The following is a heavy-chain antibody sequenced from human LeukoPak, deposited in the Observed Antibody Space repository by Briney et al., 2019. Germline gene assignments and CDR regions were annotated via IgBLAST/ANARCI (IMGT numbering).Heavy chain of an antibody. D-gene: IGHD2-2*01. CDR2: ISSSSSYI. V-gene: IGHV3-21*04. CDR1: GFTFSSYS. CDR3: AKDRGCSTSCYGEPDDAFDI. J-gene: IGHJ3*02. Sequence: GGSLRLSCAASGFTFSSYSMNWVRQAPGKGLEWVSSISSSSSYINYADSVKGRFTISRDNAKNSLYLQMNSLRAEDTAVYYCAKDRGCSTSCYGEPDDAFDIWGQGTMVTVSS.